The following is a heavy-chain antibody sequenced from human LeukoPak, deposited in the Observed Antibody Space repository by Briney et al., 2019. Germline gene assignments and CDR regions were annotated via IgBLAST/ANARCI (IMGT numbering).Heavy chain of an antibody. CDR1: GGSFSGYY. J-gene: IGHJ6*03. V-gene: IGHV4-34*01. D-gene: IGHD6-13*01. CDR3: ARSSSWYRYYYYMDV. Sequence: SETLSLTCAVYGGSFSGYYWSWIRQPPGKGLEWIGEINHSGSTNYNPSLKSRVTISVDTSKNQFSLKLSSVTAADTAVYYCARSSSWYRYYYYMDVWGKGTTVTVSS. CDR2: INHSGST.